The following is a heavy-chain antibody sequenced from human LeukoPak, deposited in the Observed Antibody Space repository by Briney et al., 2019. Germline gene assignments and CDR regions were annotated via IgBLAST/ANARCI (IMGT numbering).Heavy chain of an antibody. CDR3: ATDLG. V-gene: IGHV3-74*01. Sequence: GGSLRLSCAASGFTFTSYWMHWVRHPPGKGLVWVSRVEHDGSRTAYADSVTGRFTISRDNARNMMYLQMNSLRAEDTAVYYCATDLGWGQGTLVTVSS. J-gene: IGHJ4*02. CDR1: GFTFTSYW. CDR2: VEHDGSRT. D-gene: IGHD4-17*01.